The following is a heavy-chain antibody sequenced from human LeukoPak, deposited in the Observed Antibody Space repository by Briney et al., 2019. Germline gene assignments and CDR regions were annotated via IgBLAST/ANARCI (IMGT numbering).Heavy chain of an antibody. Sequence: GRSLRLSCAASGFTFDDYAMHWVRQAPGKGLEWVAGISWSSGNIGYADSVKGRFTISRDNAENSLHLEMNSLRHEDTAAYFCARDAWRRAFNYGMDVWGQGTTVAVSS. J-gene: IGHJ6*02. CDR1: GFTFDDYA. CDR3: ARDAWRRAFNYGMDV. V-gene: IGHV3-9*01. D-gene: IGHD5-12*01. CDR2: ISWSSGNI.